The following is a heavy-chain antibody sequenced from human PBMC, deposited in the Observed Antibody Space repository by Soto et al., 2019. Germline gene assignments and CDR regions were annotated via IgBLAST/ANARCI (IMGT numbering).Heavy chain of an antibody. CDR1: GFTFSSYG. CDR2: IWYDGSNK. Sequence: GGSLRLSCAASGFTFSSYGMHWVRQAPGKGLEWVAVIWYDGSNKYYADSVKGRFTISRDNSKNTLYLQMNSLRAEDTAVYYRARKAVAVGWFDPWGQGTLVTVSS. D-gene: IGHD6-19*01. CDR3: ARKAVAVGWFDP. J-gene: IGHJ5*02. V-gene: IGHV3-33*01.